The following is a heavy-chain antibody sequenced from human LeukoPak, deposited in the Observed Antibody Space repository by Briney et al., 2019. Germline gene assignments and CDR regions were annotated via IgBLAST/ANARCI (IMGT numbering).Heavy chain of an antibody. CDR1: GGSISSGGYY. D-gene: IGHD2-2*01. J-gene: IGHJ4*02. V-gene: IGHV4-39*01. CDR3: ARHGRLAYCSSTSCYPTFDY. Sequence: SETLSLTCTVSGGSISSGGYYWGWIRQPPGKGLEWIGSIYYSGSTYYNPSLKSRVTISVDTSKNQFSLKLSSVTAADTAVYYCARHGRLAYCSSTSCYPTFDYWGQGTLVTVSS. CDR2: IYYSGST.